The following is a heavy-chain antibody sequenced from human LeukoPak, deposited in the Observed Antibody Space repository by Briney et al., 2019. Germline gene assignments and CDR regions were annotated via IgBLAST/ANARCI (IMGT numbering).Heavy chain of an antibody. Sequence: TSETLSLACTVSGGSISSYYWSWIRQPAGKGLEWIGRIYTSGSTYYNPSLKSRVTISVDTSKNQFSLKLNSVTAADTAVYYCAKGGNSEYSSSSYWGQGTLVTVSS. CDR3: AKGGNSEYSSSSY. D-gene: IGHD6-6*01. CDR1: GGSISSYY. V-gene: IGHV4-4*07. J-gene: IGHJ4*02. CDR2: IYTSGST.